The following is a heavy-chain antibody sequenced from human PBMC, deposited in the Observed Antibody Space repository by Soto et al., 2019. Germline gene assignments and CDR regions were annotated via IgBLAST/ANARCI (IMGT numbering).Heavy chain of an antibody. CDR1: GGSLSTYY. CDR3: ATGGGLRSYDGTGFYTEWLDP. J-gene: IGHJ5*02. V-gene: IGHV4-59*01. CDR2: IYPLGET. D-gene: IGHD3-22*01. Sequence: SETLSLTCTVSGGSLSTYYWSWVRQPPGKGLEWMGYIYPLGETAYNPSLKSRATLSIDTSKNQLSLKVTSVTAADTAVYYCATGGGLRSYDGTGFYTEWLDPWGQGTLVTVSS.